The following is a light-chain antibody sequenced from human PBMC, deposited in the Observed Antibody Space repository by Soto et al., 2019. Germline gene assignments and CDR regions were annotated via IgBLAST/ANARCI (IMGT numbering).Light chain of an antibody. V-gene: IGLV1-44*01. J-gene: IGLJ2*01. CDR2: GDH. CDR3: ATWDDSLGGVV. CDR1: NSNIRSNT. Sequence: SVLTQPPSASETPGQRVTISCSGSNSNIRSNTVNWYQQLPGTAPKLLVYGDHNRPSGVPDRFSGSKSGTSASLSISGLQSEDEADYYCATWDDSLGGVVFGGGTQLTVL.